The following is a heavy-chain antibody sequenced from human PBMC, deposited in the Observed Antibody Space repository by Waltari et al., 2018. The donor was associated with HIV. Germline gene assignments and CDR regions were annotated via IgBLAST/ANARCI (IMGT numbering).Heavy chain of an antibody. CDR3: ARGVALVRGVKIRGHMDV. CDR2: INNYDGQT. D-gene: IGHD3-10*01. V-gene: IGHV1-18*01. CDR1: GYTFSAYA. J-gene: IGHJ6*02. Sequence: GYTFSAYAINWVRQAPGQGLEWMGWINNYDGQTNFAEKFQGRVTMTTDTSKSTASMELRSLRSDDTAVYFCARGVALVRGVKIRGHMDVWGQGTTVTVSS.